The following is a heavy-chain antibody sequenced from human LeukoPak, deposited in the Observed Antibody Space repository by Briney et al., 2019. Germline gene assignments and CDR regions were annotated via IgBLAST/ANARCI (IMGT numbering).Heavy chain of an antibody. CDR2: INPNSGGT. CDR3: ARGGVVVVPAARYPFDY. V-gene: IGHV1-2*04. Sequence: ASVNVSCKASGYTFTGYYMHWVRQAPGQGLEWMGWINPNSGGTNYAQKFQGWVTMTRDTSISTAYMELSRLRSDDTAVYYCARGGVVVVPAARYPFDYWGQGTLVTVSS. CDR1: GYTFTGYY. D-gene: IGHD2-2*01. J-gene: IGHJ4*02.